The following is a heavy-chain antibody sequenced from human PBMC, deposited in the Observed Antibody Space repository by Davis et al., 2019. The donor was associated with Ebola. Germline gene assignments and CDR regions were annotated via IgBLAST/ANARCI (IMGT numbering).Heavy chain of an antibody. D-gene: IGHD6-19*01. CDR3: ARIYLAVAGTLGYGMDV. Sequence: SGPTLVKPTQTLTLTCTFSGFSLSTSGMCVSWIRQPPGKALEWLARIDWDDDKYYSTSLKTRLTISKDTSKNQVVLTMTNMDPVDTATYYCARIYLAVAGTLGYGMDVWGQGTTVTVSS. V-gene: IGHV2-70*11. J-gene: IGHJ6*02. CDR1: GFSLSTSGMC. CDR2: IDWDDDK.